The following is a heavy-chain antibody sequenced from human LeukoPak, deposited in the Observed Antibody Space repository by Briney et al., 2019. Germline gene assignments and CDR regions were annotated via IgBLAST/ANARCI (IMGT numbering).Heavy chain of an antibody. CDR1: GGSVSSYEYY. J-gene: IGHJ4*02. CDR2: TYYSGST. Sequence: PSETLSLTCTVSGGSVSSYEYYWGWIRQPPGKGLEWIGNTYYSGSTYYNPSLKSRLTMSVDTSKSQFSLKMSSVTAADTAVYYCARLSKGRYFDYIFDHWGQGALVTVSP. V-gene: IGHV4-39*01. D-gene: IGHD3-9*01. CDR3: ARLSKGRYFDYIFDH.